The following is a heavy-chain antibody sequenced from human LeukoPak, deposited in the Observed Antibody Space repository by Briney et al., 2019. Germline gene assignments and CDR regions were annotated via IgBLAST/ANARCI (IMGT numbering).Heavy chain of an antibody. CDR1: GFTFSSYA. CDR3: ARDVGLRALSYYFDY. V-gene: IGHV3-30-3*01. Sequence: GRSLRLSCAASGFTFSSYAMHWVRQAPGKGLEWVAVISYDGSNKYYADSVKGRFTISRDNSKNTLYLQMNSLRAEDTAVYYCARDVGLRALSYYFDYWGQGTLVTVSS. J-gene: IGHJ4*02. CDR2: ISYDGSNK.